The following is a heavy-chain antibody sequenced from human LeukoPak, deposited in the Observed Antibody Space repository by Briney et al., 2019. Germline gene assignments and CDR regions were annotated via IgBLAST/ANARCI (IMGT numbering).Heavy chain of an antibody. CDR1: GVSISSGGYS. V-gene: IGHV4-30-2*01. Sequence: SETLSLTCAVSGVSISSGGYSWSWFRQPPGKGLEWIGYIYHSGSTYCNPSLQSRVTISVDTSKNQFSLNLNSVTAADTAGYYCARGGAARLHFQNWGQGTLVTVSS. CDR2: IYHSGST. CDR3: ARGGAARLHFQN. J-gene: IGHJ1*01. D-gene: IGHD6-6*01.